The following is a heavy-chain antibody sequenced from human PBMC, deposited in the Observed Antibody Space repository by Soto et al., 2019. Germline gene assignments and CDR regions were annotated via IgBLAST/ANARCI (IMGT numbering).Heavy chain of an antibody. CDR3: ARDYYDSSGYYARWFDP. Sequence: ASVKVSCKASGHTFTSYGISWVRQAPGQGLEWMGWISAYNGNTNYAQKLQGRVNMTTDTSTSTAYMELRSLRSDDTAVYFCARDYYDSSGYYARWFDPWGQGTLVTVSS. J-gene: IGHJ5*02. CDR2: ISAYNGNT. CDR1: GHTFTSYG. D-gene: IGHD3-22*01. V-gene: IGHV1-18*01.